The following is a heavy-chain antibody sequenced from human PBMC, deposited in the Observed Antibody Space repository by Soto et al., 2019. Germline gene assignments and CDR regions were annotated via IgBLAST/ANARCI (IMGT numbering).Heavy chain of an antibody. CDR1: EYTITRHW. Sequence: ASVKASCKASEYTITRHWMHGVRQAPGQGLEWMGVINPSGDSRVYAQNIQGRVTMTRDTSTSTAYMELRSLRSDDTAVYYCARNVWQHMVYHWFEPFGQVNLITVCS. V-gene: IGHV1-46*01. CDR3: ARNVWQHMVYHWFEP. CDR2: INPSGDSR. D-gene: IGHD2-21*01. J-gene: IGHJ5*02.